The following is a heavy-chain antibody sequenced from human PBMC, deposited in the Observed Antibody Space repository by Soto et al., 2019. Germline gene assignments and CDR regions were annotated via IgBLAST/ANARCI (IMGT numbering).Heavy chain of an antibody. J-gene: IGHJ5*02. CDR3: ARLGYCSSTSCYGDNWFDP. Sequence: ASVKVSCKASGYTFTSYGISWVRQAPGQGLEWMGWISAYNGNTNYAQKLQGRVTMTTDTSTSTAYMELRSLRSDDTAVYYCARLGYCSSTSCYGDNWFDPWGQGTLVTVSS. CDR1: GYTFTSYG. CDR2: ISAYNGNT. V-gene: IGHV1-18*01. D-gene: IGHD2-2*01.